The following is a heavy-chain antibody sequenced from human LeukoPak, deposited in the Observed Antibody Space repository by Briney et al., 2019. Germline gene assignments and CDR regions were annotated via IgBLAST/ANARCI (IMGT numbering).Heavy chain of an antibody. D-gene: IGHD5/OR15-5a*01. V-gene: IGHV4-59*08. Sequence: SETLSLTCTVSGGSISSYYWSWIRQPPGKGLEWIGYIYIYNSVTTNYNPSLKSRVTISVDTSKNQFSLKLSSVTAADTAVYYCARHVSVALGYWGQGTLVTVSS. J-gene: IGHJ4*02. CDR3: ARHVSVALGY. CDR1: GGSISSYY. CDR2: IYIYNSVTT.